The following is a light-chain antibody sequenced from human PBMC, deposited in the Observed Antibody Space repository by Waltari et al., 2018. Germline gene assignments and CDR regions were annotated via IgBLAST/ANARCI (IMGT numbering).Light chain of an antibody. J-gene: IGKJ4*01. CDR1: QGVNTY. V-gene: IGKV1-9*01. Sequence: DIQLTQSPSSLSAFVGDRVTITCRASQGVNTYLAWYQEKPGKAPKLLIYAASTLQSGVPSRFSGSGSGTDFTLTISSLQPEDSASYYCQQLNFYPFTFGGGTKVEIK. CDR2: AAS. CDR3: QQLNFYPFT.